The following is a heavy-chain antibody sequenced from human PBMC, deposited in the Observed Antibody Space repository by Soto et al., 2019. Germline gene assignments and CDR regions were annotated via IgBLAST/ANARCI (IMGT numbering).Heavy chain of an antibody. CDR1: GFTFSDYA. J-gene: IGHJ4*02. CDR2: VSHDGRNT. CDR3: AKGGRQWLVTSDFNY. Sequence: VQLVESGGGVVQPGGSLRLSCAASGFTFSDYAMHWVRQAPGKGLEWVAVVSHDGRNTHYADSVKCLFTISRDSSKNTVSLEMTSLRAEDTGVYYCAKGGRQWLVTSDFNYWGQGALVTVSS. V-gene: IGHV3-30*18. D-gene: IGHD6-19*01.